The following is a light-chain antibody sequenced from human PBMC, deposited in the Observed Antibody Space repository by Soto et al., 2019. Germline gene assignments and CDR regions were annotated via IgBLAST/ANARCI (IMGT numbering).Light chain of an antibody. CDR3: QQRSQWPLT. J-gene: IGKJ4*01. Sequence: EIVLTQSPATLSLSPGERATLSCRASQSIGNHLGWYQQKPGQAPRLLIYDASNRATDIPATFSGSGSGTDFTLTISSLEPEDSAVYYCQQRSQWPLTFGGGTKVEIK. CDR2: DAS. CDR1: QSIGNH. V-gene: IGKV3-11*01.